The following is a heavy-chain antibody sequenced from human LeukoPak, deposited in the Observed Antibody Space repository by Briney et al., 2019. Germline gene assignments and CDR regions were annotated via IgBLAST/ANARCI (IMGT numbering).Heavy chain of an antibody. D-gene: IGHD3-3*01. CDR2: INPSGGST. CDR1: GYTFTSYY. CDR3: ARSRLWSGYYRYYFDY. J-gene: IGHJ4*02. V-gene: IGHV1-46*01. Sequence: AASVKVSCKASGYTFTSYYMHWVRQAPGQGLEWMGIINPSGGSTSYAQKFQGGVTMTRDTSTSTVYMELSSLRSEDTAVYYCARSRLWSGYYRYYFDYWGQGTLVTVSS.